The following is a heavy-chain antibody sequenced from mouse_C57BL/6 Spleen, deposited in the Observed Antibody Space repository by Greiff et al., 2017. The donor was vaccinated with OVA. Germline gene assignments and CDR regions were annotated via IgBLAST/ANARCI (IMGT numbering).Heavy chain of an antibody. CDR2: IWSGGST. Sequence: VQLVESGPGLVQPSQSLSITCTVSGFSLTSYGVHWVRQSPGKGLEWLGVIWSGGSTDYNAAFISRLSISKDNSKSQVFFKMNSLQADDTAIYYCATITTFAYWGQGTLVTVSA. D-gene: IGHD1-2*01. V-gene: IGHV2-2*01. CDR1: GFSLTSYG. CDR3: ATITTFAY. J-gene: IGHJ3*01.